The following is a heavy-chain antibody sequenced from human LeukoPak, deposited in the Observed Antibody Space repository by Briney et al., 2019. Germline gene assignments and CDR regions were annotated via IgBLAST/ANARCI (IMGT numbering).Heavy chain of an antibody. CDR3: ARVGYSNRWYLDC. Sequence: GGSLRLSCAASGFTFSDCAMSWVRQAPGKGLEWVSAIGSDGNKHYSESVKGRFAISRDNSKNTLYLQMNSLRAADTAVYYCARVGYSNRWYLDCWGQGTLVTVSS. J-gene: IGHJ4*02. D-gene: IGHD6-13*01. CDR1: GFTFSDCA. CDR2: IGSDGNK. V-gene: IGHV3-23*01.